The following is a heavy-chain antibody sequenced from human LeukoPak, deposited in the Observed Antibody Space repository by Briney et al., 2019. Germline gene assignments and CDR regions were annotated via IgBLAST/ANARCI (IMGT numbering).Heavy chain of an antibody. Sequence: GGSLRLSCAASGFTVSSNYMSWVRQAPGKGLEWVSVIYSDSGGSTYYADSVKGRFTMSRDNSKNTLYLHMSNLRAEDTAVYYCARGFTHDYGDYFDYWGQGTLVTVSS. J-gene: IGHJ4*02. CDR1: GFTVSSNY. CDR3: ARGFTHDYGDYFDY. CDR2: IYSDSGGST. V-gene: IGHV3-66*01. D-gene: IGHD4-17*01.